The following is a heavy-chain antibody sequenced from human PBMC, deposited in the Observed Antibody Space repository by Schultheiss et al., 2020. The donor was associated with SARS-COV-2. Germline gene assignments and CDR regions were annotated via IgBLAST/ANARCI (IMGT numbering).Heavy chain of an antibody. CDR2: ISGSGGST. V-gene: IGHV3-23*01. J-gene: IGHJ5*02. CDR1: GFTFDDYA. Sequence: GGSLRLSCAASGFTFDDYAMHWVRQAPGKGLEWVSGISGSGGSTYYADSVKGRFTISRDNSKNTLYLQMNSLRAEDTAVYYCVGELVVVPAANDTHWFDPWGQGTLVTVSS. D-gene: IGHD2-2*01. CDR3: VGELVVVPAANDTHWFDP.